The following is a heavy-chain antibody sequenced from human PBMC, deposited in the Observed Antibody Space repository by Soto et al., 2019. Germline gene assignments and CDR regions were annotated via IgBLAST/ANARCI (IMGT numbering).Heavy chain of an antibody. CDR2: IWYDGSNK. V-gene: IGHV3-33*01. J-gene: IGHJ4*02. CDR3: AREDYYGSGSFVPPSLGY. Sequence: PGGSLRLSCAASGFTFSSYGMHWVRQAPGKGLEWVAVIWYDGSNKYYADSVKGRFTISRDNSKNTLYLQMNSLRAEDTAVYYCAREDYYGSGSFVPPSLGYWGQGTLVTVSS. D-gene: IGHD3-10*01. CDR1: GFTFSSYG.